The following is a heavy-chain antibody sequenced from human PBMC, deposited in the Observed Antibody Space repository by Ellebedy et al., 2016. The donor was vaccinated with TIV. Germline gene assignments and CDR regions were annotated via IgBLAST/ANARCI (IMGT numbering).Heavy chain of an antibody. CDR2: ISYSGNT. V-gene: IGHV4-39*07. J-gene: IGHJ3*02. CDR3: ARVIHGSSTYMDDAFDT. Sequence: SETLSLTCTVSGGSITSSSYYWGWIRQPPGKGLEWIGSISYSGNTLYTPSLKSRVTISVDTSKNQFSLNLNSLTAVDTAFYYCARVIHGSSTYMDDAFDTWGQGTMVTVSS. CDR1: GGSITSSSYY. D-gene: IGHD3-10*01.